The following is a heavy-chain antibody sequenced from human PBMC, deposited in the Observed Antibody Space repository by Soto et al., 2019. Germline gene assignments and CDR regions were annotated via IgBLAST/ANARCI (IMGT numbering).Heavy chain of an antibody. V-gene: IGHV1-46*03. CDR1: GYTFTSYY. D-gene: IGHD4-4*01. J-gene: IGHJ6*03. CDR2: INPSGGST. Sequence: GASVKVSCKASGYTFTSYYMHWVRQSPGQGLEWMGIINPSGGSTSYAQKFQGRVTMTRDTSTSTVYMELSSLRSEDTAVYYCARSTVTTYYYYYYMDVWGKGATVTVS. CDR3: ARSTVTTYYYYYYMDV.